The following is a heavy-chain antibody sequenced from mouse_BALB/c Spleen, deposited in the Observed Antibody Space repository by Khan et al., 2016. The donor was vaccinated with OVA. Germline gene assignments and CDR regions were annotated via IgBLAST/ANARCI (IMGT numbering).Heavy chain of an antibody. CDR2: IWTGGGT. J-gene: IGHJ1*01. CDR1: GFSLTSYD. Sequence: QVQLKESGPGLVAPSQSLSITCTVSGFSLTSYDISWIRQPPGKGLEWLGVIWTGGGTNYNSAFMSRLSISKDNSKSQVFLKMNSLQRDDTAIYYCVRRGNYYGSFYWYFDVWGAGTTVTVSS. CDR3: VRRGNYYGSFYWYFDV. V-gene: IGHV2-9-2*01. D-gene: IGHD1-1*01.